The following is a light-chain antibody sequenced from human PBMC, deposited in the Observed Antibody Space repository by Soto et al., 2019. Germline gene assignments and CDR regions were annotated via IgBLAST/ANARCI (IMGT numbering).Light chain of an antibody. CDR3: ISYTSSDTYV. CDR1: STDVGGYKY. J-gene: IGLJ1*01. CDR2: DVT. V-gene: IGLV2-14*01. Sequence: QSVLTQPASVSGSPGQSITISCTGTSTDVGGYKYVSWYQQHPGKAPKLMIYDVTSRPSGISNRFSGSKSGNTASLIISGLQAEDEADYYCISYTSSDTYVFGTGTKVTVL.